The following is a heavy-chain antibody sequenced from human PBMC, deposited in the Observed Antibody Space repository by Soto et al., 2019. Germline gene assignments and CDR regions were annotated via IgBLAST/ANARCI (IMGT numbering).Heavy chain of an antibody. V-gene: IGHV1-2*02. CDR3: ARACITIFGVVIIQACHYGMDV. CDR2: INPNSGGT. CDR1: GYTFTGYY. J-gene: IGHJ6*02. Sequence: ASVKVSCKASGYTFTGYYMHWVRQAPGQGLEWMGWINPNSGGTDYAQKFQGRVTMTRDTSISTAYMELSRLRSDDTAVYYCARACITIFGVVIIQACHYGMDVWGQGTTVTVSS. D-gene: IGHD3-3*01.